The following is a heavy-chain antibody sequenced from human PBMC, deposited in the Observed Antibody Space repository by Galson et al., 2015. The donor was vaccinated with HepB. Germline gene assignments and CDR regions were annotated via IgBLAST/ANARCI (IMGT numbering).Heavy chain of an antibody. CDR1: GFTFSSYS. CDR3: ARVRGHIVVVGNWFDP. V-gene: IGHV3-21*01. Sequence: SLRLSCAASGFTFSSYSMNWVRQAPGKGLEWVSSISSSSSYIYYADSVKGRFTTSRDNAKNSLYLQMNSLRAEDTAVYYCARVRGHIVVVGNWFDPWGQGTLVTVSS. J-gene: IGHJ5*02. D-gene: IGHD2-21*01. CDR2: ISSSSSYI.